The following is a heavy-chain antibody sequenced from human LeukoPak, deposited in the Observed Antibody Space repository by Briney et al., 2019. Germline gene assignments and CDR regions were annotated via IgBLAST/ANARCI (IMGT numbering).Heavy chain of an antibody. J-gene: IGHJ4*02. CDR1: GFTFSSYS. Sequence: GSLRLSCAASGFTFSSYSMNWVRQAPGKGLEWIGEINHSGSTNYNPSLKSRVTISVDTSKNQFSLKLSSVTAADTAVYYCARLRRGTLYYFDYWGQGTLVTVSS. CDR2: INHSGST. V-gene: IGHV4-34*01. CDR3: ARLRRGTLYYFDY. D-gene: IGHD2-15*01.